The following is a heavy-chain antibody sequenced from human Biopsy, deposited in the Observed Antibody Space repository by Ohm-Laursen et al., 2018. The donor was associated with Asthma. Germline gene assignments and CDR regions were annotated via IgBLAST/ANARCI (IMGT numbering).Heavy chain of an antibody. Sequence: TLSLTCRVYGGSISSFYWSWIRQSPEKGLEWMGYVYWTGSTNYNPSLKSRVTMSVDTSKNRMFLELTSVTAADTAIYYCVRAVRNEQWLAPFDYWGQGKPATVSS. CDR3: VRAVRNEQWLAPFDY. CDR2: VYWTGST. D-gene: IGHD6-19*01. CDR1: GGSISSFY. V-gene: IGHV4-59*01. J-gene: IGHJ4*02.